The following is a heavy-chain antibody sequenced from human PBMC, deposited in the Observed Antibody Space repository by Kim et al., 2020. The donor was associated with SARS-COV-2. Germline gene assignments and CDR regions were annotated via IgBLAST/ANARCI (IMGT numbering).Heavy chain of an antibody. J-gene: IGHJ6*02. CDR1: GFTFSSYG. V-gene: IGHV3-30*18. CDR2: ISYDGSNK. Sequence: GGSLRLSCAASGFTFSSYGMHWVRQAPGKGLEWVAVISYDGSNKYYADSVKGRFTISRDNSKNTLYLQMNSLRAEDTAVYYCAKDFVVVPAAILYYGMDVWGQGNTVTVSS. D-gene: IGHD2-2*01. CDR3: AKDFVVVPAAILYYGMDV.